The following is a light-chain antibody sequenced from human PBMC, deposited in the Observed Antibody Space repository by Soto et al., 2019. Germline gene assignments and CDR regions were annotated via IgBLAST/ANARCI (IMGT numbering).Light chain of an antibody. J-gene: IGKJ2*01. CDR1: QTISTY. CDR2: AAS. CDR3: QQSHGIPYT. V-gene: IGKV1-39*01. Sequence: IQMTQYPSSLSASVGDRVTITCRASQTISTYLNWYQQKPGKAPKLLIYAASTLQSGVPSRFSGSGSGTDFTLTINSLQPEDFATYYCQQSHGIPYTFGQGTKLEIK.